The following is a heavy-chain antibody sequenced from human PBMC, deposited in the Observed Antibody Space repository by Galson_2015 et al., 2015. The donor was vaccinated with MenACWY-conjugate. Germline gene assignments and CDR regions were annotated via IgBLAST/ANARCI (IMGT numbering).Heavy chain of an antibody. V-gene: IGHV4-4*02. Sequence: SETLSLTCAVSGGSISSSNWWSWVRQPPGKGLEWIGEIYHSGSTNYNPSLKSRVTISVDKSKNQFSLKLSSVTAADTAVYYCASRQGDYGDHPPTLIDYWGQGTLVTVSS. D-gene: IGHD4-17*01. CDR1: GGSISSSNW. CDR3: ASRQGDYGDHPPTLIDY. J-gene: IGHJ4*02. CDR2: IYHSGST.